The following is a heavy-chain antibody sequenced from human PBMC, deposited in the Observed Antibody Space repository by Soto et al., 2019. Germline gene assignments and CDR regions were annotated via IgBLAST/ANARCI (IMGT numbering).Heavy chain of an antibody. CDR1: GYTLTTYG. CDR2: ISTYNGNT. V-gene: IGHV1-18*01. Sequence: QIQLVQSGAEVKKPGASVKVSCKASGYTLTTYGISWVRQAPGQGLEWMGWISTYNGNTNYAQKFQDRVTMTRDTPPNTDYMELRSLTYDDTALYSCASWAYGTGSPTGSWGQGTLVTVSS. J-gene: IGHJ5*02. D-gene: IGHD3-10*01. CDR3: ASWAYGTGSPTGS.